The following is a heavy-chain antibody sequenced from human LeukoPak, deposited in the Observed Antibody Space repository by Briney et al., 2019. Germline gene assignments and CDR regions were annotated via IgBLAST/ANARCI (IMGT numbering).Heavy chain of an antibody. D-gene: IGHD3-22*01. CDR2: FDPEDGET. V-gene: IGHV1-24*01. CDR1: GYTLTELS. CDR3: ATDSTGSYYDSSGSLPFSDAFDI. J-gene: IGHJ3*02. Sequence: GASVKVSCKVSGYTLTELSMHWVRQAPGKGLEWMGGFDPEDGETIYAQMFQGRVTMTEDTSTDTAYMELSSLRSEDTAVYYCATDSTGSYYDSSGSLPFSDAFDIWGQGTMVTVSS.